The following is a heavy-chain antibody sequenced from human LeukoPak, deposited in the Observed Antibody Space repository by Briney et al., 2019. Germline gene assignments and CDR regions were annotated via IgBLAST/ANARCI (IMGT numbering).Heavy chain of an antibody. Sequence: GGSLRLSCAASGFTVSSNEMSWVRQAPGKGLEWVSSISGGSTYYADSRKGRFTISRDNSKNTLYLQMNSLRAEDTAVYYCAKDAHGSGSSALDYWGPGTLVTVSS. J-gene: IGHJ4*02. CDR2: ISGGST. CDR3: AKDAHGSGSSALDY. CDR1: GFTVSSNE. V-gene: IGHV3-38-3*01. D-gene: IGHD3-10*01.